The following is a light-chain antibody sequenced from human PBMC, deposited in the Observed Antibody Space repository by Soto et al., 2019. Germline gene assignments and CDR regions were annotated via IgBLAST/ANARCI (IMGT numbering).Light chain of an antibody. V-gene: IGLV1-51*01. CDR1: RSNIGNNY. CDR2: DNN. Sequence: QTVVTQPPSVSAAPGQIVTISCSGSRSNIGNNYVSWYQQLPGTAPKLLIYDNNERPSGIPDRFSGSKSGTSATLGIAGLQTGDEADYFCGTWDDSLSAVIFGGGTKLTVL. J-gene: IGLJ2*01. CDR3: GTWDDSLSAVI.